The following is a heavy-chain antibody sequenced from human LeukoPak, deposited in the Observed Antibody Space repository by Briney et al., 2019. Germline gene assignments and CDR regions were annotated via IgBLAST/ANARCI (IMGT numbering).Heavy chain of an antibody. J-gene: IGHJ4*02. V-gene: IGHV3-23*01. CDR1: GFTFSSYA. CDR3: AKGGALKSYYFDY. CDR2: ISASGSST. Sequence: GGSLRLSRAASGFTFSSYAMSWVRQAPGKGLEWVSTISASGSSTYYVDSVKGRFTISRDKSKNTLHLQMNSLRAEDTAVFYCAKGGALKSYYFDYWGQGTLVIVSS. D-gene: IGHD3-16*01.